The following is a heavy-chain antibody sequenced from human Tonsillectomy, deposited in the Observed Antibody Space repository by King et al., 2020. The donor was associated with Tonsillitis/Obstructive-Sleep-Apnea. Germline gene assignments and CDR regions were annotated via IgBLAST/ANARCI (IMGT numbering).Heavy chain of an antibody. Sequence: QLQESGPGLVKPSETLSLTCTVSGGSISSSSYYWGWIRQPPGKGLEWVGGIYYIGSTYYNPSLNSRVTISVDTSKNQFSLKLSSVTAADTAVYYCAWDLNYWGQGTLVTVSS. D-gene: IGHD1-26*01. CDR3: AWDLNY. V-gene: IGHV4-39*01. CDR2: IYYIGST. J-gene: IGHJ4*02. CDR1: GGSISSSSYY.